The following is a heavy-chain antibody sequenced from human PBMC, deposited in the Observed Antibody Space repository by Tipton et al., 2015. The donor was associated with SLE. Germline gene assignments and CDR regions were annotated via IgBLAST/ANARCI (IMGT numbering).Heavy chain of an antibody. D-gene: IGHD3-10*01. Sequence: SLRLSCTGSGSTFSNYDMSWARQAPGKGLEWVSAISGSGGSTYYADPVKGRFAISRDNSKNTLFLQMDSLRAEDTAVYYCAKEAAYGSGSCYGSWGQGTLVTVSS. CDR3: AKEAAYGSGSCYGS. CDR1: GSTFSNYD. J-gene: IGHJ5*02. CDR2: ISGSGGST. V-gene: IGHV3-23*01.